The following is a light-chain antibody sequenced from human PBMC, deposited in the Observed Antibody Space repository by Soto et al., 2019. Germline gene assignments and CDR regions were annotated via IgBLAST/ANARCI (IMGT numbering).Light chain of an antibody. CDR3: CSAGNSPSAGV. V-gene: IGLV2-23*02. Sequence: QSALTQPASVSGSPGQSITISCTGTSSDVGNYNLVSWYQHHPGTAPKLMIYEVSKRPSGVSNRFSGSKSGNTASLTISGLLAEDEADYYCCSAGNSPSAGVFGGGTKVTVL. J-gene: IGLJ3*02. CDR2: EVS. CDR1: SSDVGNYNL.